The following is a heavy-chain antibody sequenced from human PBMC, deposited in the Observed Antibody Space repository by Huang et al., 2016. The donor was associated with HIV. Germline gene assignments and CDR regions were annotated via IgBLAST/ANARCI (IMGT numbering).Heavy chain of an antibody. CDR2: IGDDGSNK. CDR1: GFTFSSFG. V-gene: IGHV3-30*02. D-gene: IGHD5-12*01. CDR3: AKWDTLGFYEGFFDH. J-gene: IGHJ4*02. Sequence: QVQLVESGGGVVQPGGSLRLSCAASGFTFSSFGMHWVRQARGKGVEWVAFIGDDGSNKDYAESVKGRFTSARDKSRTMVFLQMNSLRAEDTAVYYWAKWDTLGFYEGFFDHWGQGTLVTVSS.